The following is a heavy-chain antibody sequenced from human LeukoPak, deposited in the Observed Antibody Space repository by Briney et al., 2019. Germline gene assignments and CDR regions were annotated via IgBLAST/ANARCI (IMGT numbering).Heavy chain of an antibody. CDR2: ISSSGSTI. V-gene: IGHV3-11*04. J-gene: IGHJ3*02. Sequence: GGSLRLSCAASGFTFSDYYMSWIRQAPGKGLEWVSYISSSGSTIYYADSVKGRFTISRDNSKNTLYLQMNSLRAEDTAVYYCAKDRVGATAGDAFDIWGQGTMVTVSS. D-gene: IGHD1-26*01. CDR3: AKDRVGATAGDAFDI. CDR1: GFTFSDYY.